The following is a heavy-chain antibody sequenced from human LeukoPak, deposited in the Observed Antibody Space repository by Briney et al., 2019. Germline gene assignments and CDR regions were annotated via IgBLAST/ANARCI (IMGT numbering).Heavy chain of an antibody. V-gene: IGHV3-30*18. J-gene: IGHJ3*02. CDR1: GFTFSSYG. CDR3: AKDGSDDSSGYYYVWGAFDI. D-gene: IGHD3-22*01. CDR2: ISYDGSNK. Sequence: GGSLRLSCAASGFTFSSYGMHWVRQAPGKGLEWVAVISYDGSNKYYADSVKGRFTISRDNSKNTLYLQMNSLRAEDTAVYYCAKDGSDDSSGYYYVWGAFDIWGQGTMVTVSS.